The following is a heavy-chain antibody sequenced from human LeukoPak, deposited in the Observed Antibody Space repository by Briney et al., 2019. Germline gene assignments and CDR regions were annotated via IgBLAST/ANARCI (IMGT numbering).Heavy chain of an antibody. V-gene: IGHV4-34*01. J-gene: IGHJ4*02. CDR3: ASETVDY. CDR2: INHSGST. CDR1: GGSFSGYY. Sequence: SETLSLTCAVYGGSFSGYYWSWIRQPPGKGLEWIGEINHSGSTNYNPSLKSRVTISVDTSKNQLSLKLSSVTAADTAAYYCASETVDYWGQGTLVTVSS.